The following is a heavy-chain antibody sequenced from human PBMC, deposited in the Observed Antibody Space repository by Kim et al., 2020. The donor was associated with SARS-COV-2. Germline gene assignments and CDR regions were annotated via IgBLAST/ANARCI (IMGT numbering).Heavy chain of an antibody. CDR1: GGSVSSGSYY. Sequence: SETLSLTCTVSGGSVSSGSYYWSWHRQPPGKGLEWIGYIYYSGSTNYNPSLKSRVSISVDTSKNQFSLKLSSVTAADTAVYYCARVPGAAIFGVVIVRGGMDVWGQGTTVTVSS. CDR3: ARVPGAAIFGVVIVRGGMDV. D-gene: IGHD3-3*01. V-gene: IGHV4-61*01. J-gene: IGHJ6*02. CDR2: IYYSGST.